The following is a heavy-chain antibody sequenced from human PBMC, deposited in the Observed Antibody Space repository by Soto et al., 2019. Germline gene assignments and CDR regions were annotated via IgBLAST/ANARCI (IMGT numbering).Heavy chain of an antibody. CDR3: SKDISYDILTGFDY. V-gene: IGHV3-30*18. CDR2: ISYDGSNK. Sequence: PXGSLRLSCAASGFTFSSYGMHWVRQSPGKGLEWVAVISYDGSNKYYADSVKGRFTISRDNSKNTLYLQMNSLRAEDTAVYYCSKDISYDILTGFDYWGQGTLVTVSS. D-gene: IGHD3-9*01. CDR1: GFTFSSYG. J-gene: IGHJ4*02.